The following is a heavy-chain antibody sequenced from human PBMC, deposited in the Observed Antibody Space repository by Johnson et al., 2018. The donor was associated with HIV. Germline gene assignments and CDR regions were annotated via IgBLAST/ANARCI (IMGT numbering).Heavy chain of an antibody. V-gene: IGHV3-66*02. CDR3: VKDTYSGSYPGALDI. J-gene: IGHJ3*02. Sequence: VQLVESGGGLVQPGGSLRLSCAASGFTFSSNYMSWVRQAPGRGLEWVSLIYGGGSTFYADSVKGRFTISRDDAKKSLYLQMNSLRAEDTAFYYCVKDTYSGSYPGALDIWGQGTMVTVSS. CDR2: IYGGGST. D-gene: IGHD1-26*01. CDR1: GFTFSSNY.